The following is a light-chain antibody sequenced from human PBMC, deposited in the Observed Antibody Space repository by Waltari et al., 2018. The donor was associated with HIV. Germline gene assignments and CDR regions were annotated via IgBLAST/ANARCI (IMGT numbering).Light chain of an antibody. CDR2: QDT. Sequence: SYELTQPPSVSVSPDQTATITCSGDKLGDSSVCWYQQKPGQSPVLVIYQDTKRPSASPERFSGSNSGNTATLTISGTQAMDEADYYCQTWDTSTVVFGGGTKLTVL. J-gene: IGLJ2*01. CDR3: QTWDTSTVV. V-gene: IGLV3-1*01. CDR1: KLGDSS.